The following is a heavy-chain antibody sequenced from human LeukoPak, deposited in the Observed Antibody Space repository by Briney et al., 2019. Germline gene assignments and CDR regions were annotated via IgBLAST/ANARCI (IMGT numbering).Heavy chain of an antibody. Sequence: GASVNVSCKASGGTFSSYAISWVRQAPGQGLEWMGGIIPIFGTANYAQKFQGRVTITADESTSTAYMELSSLRSEDTAVYYCARDQPYDSSGYYYFPRWFDPWGQGTLVTVSS. CDR1: GGTFSSYA. CDR2: IIPIFGTA. V-gene: IGHV1-69*13. J-gene: IGHJ5*02. CDR3: ARDQPYDSSGYYYFPRWFDP. D-gene: IGHD3-22*01.